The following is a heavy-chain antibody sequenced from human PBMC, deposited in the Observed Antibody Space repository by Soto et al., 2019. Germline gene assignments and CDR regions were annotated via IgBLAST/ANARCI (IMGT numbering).Heavy chain of an antibody. CDR1: GFTVSNKY. CDR2: LYSGGST. CDR3: ARGIPGYYFDY. Sequence: EVQLVESGGTLIQSGGSLRLSCAASGFTVSNKYISWVRQAPGKGLEWVSALYSGGSTYYADSVKGRFTTSRDSSKNTLSLQVNSLRAEDTAIYYCARGIPGYYFDYWGQATLVTVSS. D-gene: IGHD2-2*02. V-gene: IGHV3-53*01. J-gene: IGHJ4*02.